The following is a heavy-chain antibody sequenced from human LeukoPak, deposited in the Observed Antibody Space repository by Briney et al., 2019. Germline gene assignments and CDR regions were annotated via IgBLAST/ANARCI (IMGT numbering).Heavy chain of an antibody. Sequence: GASVKVSCKASGYTFTSYAMHWVRQAPGQGLEWMGWITPNGGTNYPQKFQARVAITRDTSITTAYMDLSRLTSDDTAVYYCARDRYGDGFAHFDYWGQGALVTVSS. CDR2: ITPNGGT. CDR1: GYTFTSYA. CDR3: ARDRYGDGFAHFDY. V-gene: IGHV1-2*02. D-gene: IGHD5-24*01. J-gene: IGHJ4*02.